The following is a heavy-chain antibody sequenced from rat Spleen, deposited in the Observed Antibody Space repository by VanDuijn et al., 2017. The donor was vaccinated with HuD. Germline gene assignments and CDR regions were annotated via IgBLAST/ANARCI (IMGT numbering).Heavy chain of an antibody. D-gene: IGHD1-4*01. CDR1: GFTLGDYY. CDR2: ISYDGGTT. Sequence: EVQLVESGGGLVQHGRYLKLSCAASGFTLGDYYMAWVCQAPTKGLEWVASISYDGGTTYYRDSVKGRFTISRDNAKSSLYLQMDSLRSEDTATYYCTTEATRVYFDYWGQGVMVTVSS. CDR3: TTEATRVYFDY. J-gene: IGHJ2*01. V-gene: IGHV5-20*01.